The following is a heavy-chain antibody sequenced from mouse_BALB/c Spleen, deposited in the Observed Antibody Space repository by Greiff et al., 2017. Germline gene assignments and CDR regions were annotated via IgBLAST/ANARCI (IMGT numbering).Heavy chain of an antibody. CDR3: ARDDGSREAWFAY. Sequence: EVKLVESGGGLVKPGGSLKLSCAASGFTFSDYYMYWVRQTPEKRLEWVATISDGGSYTYYPDSVKGRFTISSDNAKNNLYLQMSSLKSEDTAMYYCARDDGSREAWFAYWGQGTLVTVSA. CDR2: ISDGGSYT. J-gene: IGHJ3*01. V-gene: IGHV5-4*02. D-gene: IGHD1-1*01. CDR1: GFTFSDYY.